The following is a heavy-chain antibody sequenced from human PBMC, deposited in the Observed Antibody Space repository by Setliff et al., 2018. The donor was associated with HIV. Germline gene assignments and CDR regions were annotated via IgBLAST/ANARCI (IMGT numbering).Heavy chain of an antibody. CDR2: INSDGSSI. CDR1: GFTFINYA. CDR3: ARDRGDSYYDFWSNYAHFDY. D-gene: IGHD3-3*01. V-gene: IGHV3-74*01. J-gene: IGHJ4*02. Sequence: LRLSCVASGFTFINYAMSWVRQVPGKGLVWVSRINSDGSSIGYADSVKGRFTISRDNAKNSLSLQMNSLRAEDTAVYYCARDRGDSYYDFWSNYAHFDYWGQGTLVTVSS.